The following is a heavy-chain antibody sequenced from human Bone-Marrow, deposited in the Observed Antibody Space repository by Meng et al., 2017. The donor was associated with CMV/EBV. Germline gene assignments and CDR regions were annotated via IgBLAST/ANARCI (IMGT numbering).Heavy chain of an antibody. D-gene: IGHD3-3*02. Sequence: SVKVSCKASGGTFSSYAISWVRQAPGQGLEWMGGIIPIFGTANYAQKFQGRVTITTDESTSTAYMELSSLRSEDTAVYYCARGAILGWDLLPDFDYWGQGTLVTVAS. CDR1: GGTFSSYA. CDR3: ARGAILGWDLLPDFDY. J-gene: IGHJ4*02. V-gene: IGHV1-69*05. CDR2: IIPIFGTA.